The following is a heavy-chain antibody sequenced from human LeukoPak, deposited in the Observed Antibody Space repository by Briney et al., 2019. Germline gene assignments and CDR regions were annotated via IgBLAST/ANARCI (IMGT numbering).Heavy chain of an antibody. V-gene: IGHV1-2*02. D-gene: IGHD6-13*01. CDR1: GYTFSDYY. Sequence: ASVKVSCKASGYTFSDYYIHWVRQAPGQGLEWMGWLNSDSGGTNYAQKFQGRVSMTRDTSLATAYMELSWLRSDDTAVYFCARDGIIAAAVHFDSWGQGTLVTVS. J-gene: IGHJ4*02. CDR2: LNSDSGGT. CDR3: ARDGIIAAAVHFDS.